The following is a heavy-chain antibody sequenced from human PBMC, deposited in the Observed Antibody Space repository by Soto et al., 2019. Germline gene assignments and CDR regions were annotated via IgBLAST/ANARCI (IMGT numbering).Heavy chain of an antibody. CDR1: GYSFTSYW. D-gene: IGHD3-3*01. J-gene: IGHJ4*02. CDR2: IYPGDSDT. CDR3: ARLSLDYDFWSGTQNFDY. Sequence: GESLKISCKGSGYSFTSYWIGWVRQMPGKGLEWMGIIYPGDSDTRYSPSFQGQVTISADKSISTAYLQWSSLKASDTALFYFARLSLDYDFWSGTQNFDYWGQGTLVTVSS. V-gene: IGHV5-51*01.